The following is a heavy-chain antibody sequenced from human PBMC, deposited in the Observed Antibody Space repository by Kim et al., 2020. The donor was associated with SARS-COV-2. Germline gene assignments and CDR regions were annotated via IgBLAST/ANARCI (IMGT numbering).Heavy chain of an antibody. J-gene: IGHJ4*02. CDR3: TRRVAARPGRYFDY. D-gene: IGHD6-6*01. V-gene: IGHV3-49*04. CDR2: IRSKAYGGTT. CDR1: GFTFGDYA. Sequence: GGSLILSCTASGFTFGDYAMSWVRQAPGKGLEWVGFIRSKAYGGTTEYAASVKGRFTISRDDSKSIAYLQMNSLKTEDTAVYYCTRRVAARPGRYFDYWGQGTLVTVSS.